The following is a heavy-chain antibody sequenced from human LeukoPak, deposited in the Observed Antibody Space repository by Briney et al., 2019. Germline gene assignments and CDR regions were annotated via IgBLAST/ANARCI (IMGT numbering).Heavy chain of an antibody. CDR1: GFSFSSFE. D-gene: IGHD3-10*01. J-gene: IGHJ3*01. CDR2: ISSGSNSI. Sequence: GGSLRLTCAASGFSFSSFEMNWVRQAPGKGLEWLSYISSGSNSIYYADSVKGRFTTSRNNAQNSLYLQMNGLRAEDTAVYYCARDSVKALDDGFDFWGQGTMVTVS. CDR3: ARDSVKALDDGFDF. V-gene: IGHV3-48*03.